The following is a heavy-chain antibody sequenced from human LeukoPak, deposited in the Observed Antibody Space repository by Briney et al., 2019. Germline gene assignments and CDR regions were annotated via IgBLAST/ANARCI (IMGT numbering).Heavy chain of an antibody. CDR2: IYHSGST. CDR1: GGSISSSNW. V-gene: IGHV4-4*02. Sequence: SETLSLTCAVSGGSISSSNWWSWVRQPPGKGLEWIGEIYHSGSTNYNPSLKSRVTISVDKSKNQFSLKLSSVTAADTAVYYCARPRGPPGATNDAFDIWGQGTMVTVSS. J-gene: IGHJ3*02. D-gene: IGHD1-26*01. CDR3: ARPRGPPGATNDAFDI.